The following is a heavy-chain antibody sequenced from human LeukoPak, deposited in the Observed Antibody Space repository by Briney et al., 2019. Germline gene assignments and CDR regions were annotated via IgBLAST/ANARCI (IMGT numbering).Heavy chain of an antibody. CDR2: INPSGGST. D-gene: IGHD1-7*01. V-gene: IGHV1-46*01. J-gene: IGHJ6*02. CDR1: GYTFTSYY. CDR3: ARDRGWRNYPDGDGMFDYYGMDV. Sequence: ASVKVSCKASGYTFTSYYMHWVRQAPGQGLEWMGIINPSGGSTSYAQKFQGRVTMTRDTSTSTVYMELSSLRSEDTAVYYCARDRGWRNYPDGDGMFDYYGMDVWGQGTTVTVSS.